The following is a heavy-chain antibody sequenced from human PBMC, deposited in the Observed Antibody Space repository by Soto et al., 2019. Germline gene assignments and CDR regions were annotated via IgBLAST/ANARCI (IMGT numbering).Heavy chain of an antibody. D-gene: IGHD3-22*01. J-gene: IGHJ5*02. CDR3: ARRADHYDSSGYYYWFDP. CDR2: IYYSGST. V-gene: IGHV4-59*01. Sequence: SETLSLTCTVSGGSISSYYWSWIRQPPGKGLEWIGYIYYSGSTNYNPSLKSRVTISVDTSKNQFSLKLSSVTAADTAVYYCARRADHYDSSGYYYWFDPWGQGTLVTVSS. CDR1: GGSISSYY.